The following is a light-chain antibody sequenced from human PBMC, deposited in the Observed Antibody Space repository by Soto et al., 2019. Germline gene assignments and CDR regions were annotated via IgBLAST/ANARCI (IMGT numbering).Light chain of an antibody. V-gene: IGKV3-20*01. Sequence: EIVLTQSPGTLSLSPGERATLSCRASQSVSSSYLAWYQQKPGQAPRLLIYGASSRATGIPDRFSGSGSGTDFPLSISRLEPEDFAVYYCKQYGSSPQTFGQGTKLEIK. CDR1: QSVSSSY. CDR3: KQYGSSPQT. J-gene: IGKJ2*01. CDR2: GAS.